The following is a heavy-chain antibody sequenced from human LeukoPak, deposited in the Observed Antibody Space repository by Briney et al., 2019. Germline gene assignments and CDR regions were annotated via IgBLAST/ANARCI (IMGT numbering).Heavy chain of an antibody. J-gene: IGHJ4*02. CDR2: INPNSGGT. CDR3: ARANLIWFGELLGNFDY. V-gene: IGHV1-2*02. Sequence: ASVKVSCKASGYTFTGYYMHWVRQAPGQGLEWMGWINPNSGGTNYAQKFQGRVTMTRDTSISTAYMELSGLRSDDTAVYYCARANLIWFGELLGNFDYWGQGTLVTVSS. D-gene: IGHD3-10*01. CDR1: GYTFTGYY.